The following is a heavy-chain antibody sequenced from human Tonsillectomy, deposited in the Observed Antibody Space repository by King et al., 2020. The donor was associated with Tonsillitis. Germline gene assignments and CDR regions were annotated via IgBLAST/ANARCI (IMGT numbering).Heavy chain of an antibody. V-gene: IGHV3-7*03. D-gene: IGHD2-15*01. CDR2: IKEDVSER. Sequence: VQLVESGGGLVQPGGSLRLSCTASGFTFSVYWMSWVRQAPGKGLEWVANIKEDVSERYYVDSVKGRFTISGDNAKNSLYLQMNSLRAEDTAVYYCARDRRYCSDGKCHTFDHWGQGTLVTVSS. CDR3: ARDRRYCSDGKCHTFDH. J-gene: IGHJ4*02. CDR1: GFTFSVYW.